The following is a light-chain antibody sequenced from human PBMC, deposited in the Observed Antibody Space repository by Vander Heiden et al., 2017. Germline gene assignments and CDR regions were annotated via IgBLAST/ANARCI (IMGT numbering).Light chain of an antibody. CDR1: QSVLSSFNSKNH. Sequence: TVLTPSPDPLAESLGERATINCKSSQSVLSSFNSKNHLAWFRQKPRQPPELLIYWASTRESGVPDRVSGSGSGTDFTLTISNMQAEDVAVYYCEQHSTKTFGQGTKVEIK. V-gene: IGKV4-1*01. J-gene: IGKJ1*01. CDR3: EQHSTKT. CDR2: WAS.